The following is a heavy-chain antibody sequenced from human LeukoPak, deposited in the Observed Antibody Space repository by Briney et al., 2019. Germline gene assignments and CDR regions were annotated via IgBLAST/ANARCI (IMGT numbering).Heavy chain of an antibody. CDR2: ISWNSGTI. CDR3: AKASGGYCSSISCYHFDY. D-gene: IGHD2-2*01. J-gene: IGHJ4*02. CDR1: GFAFHDDA. Sequence: PGRSLRLSCAASGFAFHDDAMHWVRQAPGKGLEWVSSISWNSGTIRYADSVKGRFTISRDNAKNSLYLQMNSLRAEDTALYYCAKASGGYCSSISCYHFDYWGQGTLVTVSS. V-gene: IGHV3-9*01.